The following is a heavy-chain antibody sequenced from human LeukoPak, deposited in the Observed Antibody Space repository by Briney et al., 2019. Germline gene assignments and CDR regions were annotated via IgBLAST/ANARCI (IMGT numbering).Heavy chain of an antibody. CDR1: GYTFTSYD. CDR3: AREALIVATTSGLTFDP. D-gene: IGHD5-12*01. Sequence: GASVKVSCKASGYTFTSYDINWVRQATGQGLEWMGWMNPNSGNTGYAQKLQGRVTMTTDTSTSTAYMELRSLRSDDTAVYYCAREALIVATTSGLTFDPWGQGTLVTVSS. J-gene: IGHJ5*02. V-gene: IGHV1-8*01. CDR2: MNPNSGNT.